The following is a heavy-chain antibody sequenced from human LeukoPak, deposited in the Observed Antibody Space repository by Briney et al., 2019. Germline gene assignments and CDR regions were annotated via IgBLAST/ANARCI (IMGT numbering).Heavy chain of an antibody. CDR1: GFTFTNYW. J-gene: IGHJ4*02. Sequence: GGSLRLSCATSGFTFTNYWMTWFHQAPGKGLEWVAAIRQDGRQRFYLDSLTGRFTISRDNAQNSLHLRLNSLRAEDTAIYYCSRYLGVTSRLEYWGQGTLVTVSS. CDR2: IRQDGRQR. V-gene: IGHV3-7*05. CDR3: SRYLGVTSRLEY. D-gene: IGHD4-23*01.